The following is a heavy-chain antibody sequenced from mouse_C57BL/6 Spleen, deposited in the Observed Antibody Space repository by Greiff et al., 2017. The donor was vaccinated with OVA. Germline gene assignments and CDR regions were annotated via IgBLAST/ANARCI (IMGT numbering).Heavy chain of an antibody. D-gene: IGHD2-12*01. CDR1: GYTFTSYG. Sequence: VKLMESGAELARPGASVKLSCKASGYTFTSYGISWVKQRTGQGLEWIGEIYPRSGNTYYNEKFKGKATLTADKSSSTAYMELRSLTSEDSAVYFCAREYDGYAMDYWGQGTSVTVSS. V-gene: IGHV1-81*01. CDR2: IYPRSGNT. J-gene: IGHJ4*01. CDR3: AREYDGYAMDY.